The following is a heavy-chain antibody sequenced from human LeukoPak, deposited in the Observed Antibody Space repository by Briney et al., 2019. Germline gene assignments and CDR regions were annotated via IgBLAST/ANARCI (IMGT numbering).Heavy chain of an antibody. V-gene: IGHV1-2*02. CDR2: INPNSGGA. Sequence: ASVKVSCKASGYTFTGHYMHWVRRAPGQGLQWMGWINPNSGGANYAQNFQGRVTMTRDTSISTAYMELSRLRSDDTAVYYCARVLEWLAPYDAFDIWGQGTMVTVSS. CDR1: GYTFTGHY. D-gene: IGHD3-3*01. J-gene: IGHJ3*02. CDR3: ARVLEWLAPYDAFDI.